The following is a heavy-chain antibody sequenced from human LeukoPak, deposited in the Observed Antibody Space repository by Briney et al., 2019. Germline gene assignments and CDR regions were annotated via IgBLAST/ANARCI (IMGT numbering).Heavy chain of an antibody. CDR1: GFTFSSYA. J-gene: IGHJ6*04. CDR2: ISGSGGST. CDR3: AKVPPTLWFGELYYYYGMDV. D-gene: IGHD3-10*01. Sequence: GGSLRLSCAASGFTFSSYAMSWVRQAPGKGLEWVSAISGSGGSTYYADSVKGRFTISRDNSKNTLYLQMNSLRAEDTAVYYCAKVPPTLWFGELYYYYGMDVWGKGTTVTVSS. V-gene: IGHV3-23*01.